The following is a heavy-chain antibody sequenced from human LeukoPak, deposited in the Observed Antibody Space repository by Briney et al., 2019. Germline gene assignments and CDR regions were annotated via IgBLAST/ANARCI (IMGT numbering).Heavy chain of an antibody. CDR3: AKDRGRTIFGVVIIPLSYYYYYMDV. CDR1: GFTFSSYA. CDR2: ISGSGGST. Sequence: PGGSLRLSCAASGFTFSSYAMSWVRQAPGKGLEWVSAISGSGGSTYYADSVKGRFTISRDNSKNTLYLQMNSLRAEDTAVSYCAKDRGRTIFGVVIIPLSYYYYYMDVWGKGTTVTVSS. D-gene: IGHD3-3*01. J-gene: IGHJ6*03. V-gene: IGHV3-23*01.